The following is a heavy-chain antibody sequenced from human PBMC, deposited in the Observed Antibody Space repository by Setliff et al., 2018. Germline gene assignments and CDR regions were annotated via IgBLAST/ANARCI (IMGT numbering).Heavy chain of an antibody. D-gene: IGHD2-15*01. V-gene: IGHV4-34*01. CDR2: INHSGST. CDR1: GGSFSGYY. Sequence: PSETLSLTCAVYGGSFSGYYWSWIRQPPGKGLEWIGEINHSGSTNYNQSLKSRVTLSVDTSKNQFSLQLTSVTAADTAIYYCARGGGSVLPNYYYFNYVDVWGKGTTVTVSS. J-gene: IGHJ6*03. CDR3: ARGGGSVLPNYYYFNYVDV.